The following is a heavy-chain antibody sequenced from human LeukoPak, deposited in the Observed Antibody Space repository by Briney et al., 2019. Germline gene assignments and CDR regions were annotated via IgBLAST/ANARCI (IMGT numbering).Heavy chain of an antibody. CDR1: GYTFTSYG. D-gene: IGHD6-19*01. J-gene: IGHJ4*02. CDR2: ISAFNGNT. CDR3: TREENSSVWSSFDY. Sequence: ASVKVSCKASGYTFTSYGNSWVRQAPGQGLEWMGWISAFNGNTNYAQKLQGRVTMTTDTSTSTAYMELRSLRSDDTAVYDCTREENSSVWSSFDYWVQGTLVTVSS. V-gene: IGHV1-18*01.